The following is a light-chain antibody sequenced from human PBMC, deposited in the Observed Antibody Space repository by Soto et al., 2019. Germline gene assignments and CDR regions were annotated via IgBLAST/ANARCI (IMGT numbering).Light chain of an antibody. CDR3: AAWDDSLSGYV. CDR2: SNN. V-gene: IGLV1-44*01. Sequence: QSVLTQPPSASGTPGQRVTISCSGSSSNIGSNNVNWYQQLPRTAPKLLIYSNNQRPSGVPDRFSGSKSGTSASLAISGLQSEDEADYYCAAWDDSLSGYVFGTGTKLTVL. J-gene: IGLJ1*01. CDR1: SSNIGSNN.